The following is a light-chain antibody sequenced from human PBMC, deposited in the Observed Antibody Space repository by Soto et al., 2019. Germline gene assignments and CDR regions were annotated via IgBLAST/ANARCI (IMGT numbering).Light chain of an antibody. J-gene: IGKJ3*01. CDR3: QQYNNWPPLFT. CDR1: QSVSSN. V-gene: IGKV3-15*01. CDR2: GAS. Sequence: EIVLTQFPGTLSLSPGERATLSCRASQSVSSNYVAWYQQKPGQAPRLLIYGASTRATGIPARFSGSGSGTEFTLTISSLQSEDFAVYYCQQYNNWPPLFTFGPGTKVDIK.